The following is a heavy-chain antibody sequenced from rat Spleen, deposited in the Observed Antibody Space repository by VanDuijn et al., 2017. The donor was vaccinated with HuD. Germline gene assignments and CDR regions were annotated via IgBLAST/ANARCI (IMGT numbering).Heavy chain of an antibody. CDR3: ARRHYGYTDYFDS. D-gene: IGHD1-9*01. J-gene: IGHJ2*01. CDR2: ISYNGGST. V-gene: IGHV5-25*01. CDR1: GFTFSNCD. Sequence: EVQLVESGGGLVQPGRSMKLSCVASGFTFSNCDMAWVRQAPKKGLEWVAYISYNGGSTYYRDSVKGRFTISRDNRKSTLYLQMDSLRSEDTATYYCARRHYGYTDYFDSWGQGVMVTVSS.